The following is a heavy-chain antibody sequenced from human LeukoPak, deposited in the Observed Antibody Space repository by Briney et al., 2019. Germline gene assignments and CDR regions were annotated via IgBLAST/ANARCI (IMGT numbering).Heavy chain of an antibody. CDR3: ARDLLLQGYSYGCDY. CDR1: GFTFSDYY. CDR2: ISSSGDTI. J-gene: IGHJ4*02. Sequence: GGSLRLSCAASGFTFSDYYMSWIRQAPGKGLEWISYISSSGDTIFYADSVKGRFTISRDNAKNSLYLQMNSLRADDTAVYYCARDLLLQGYSYGCDYCGQGTLVTVSS. V-gene: IGHV3-11*04. D-gene: IGHD5-18*01.